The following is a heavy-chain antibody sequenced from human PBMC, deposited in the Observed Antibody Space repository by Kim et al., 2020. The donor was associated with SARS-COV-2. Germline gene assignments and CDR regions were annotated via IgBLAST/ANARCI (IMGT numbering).Heavy chain of an antibody. CDR2: IYDSGST. CDR1: GASISSSNYR. Sequence: SETLSLTCTVSGASISSSNYRWGWIRQPPGKGLEWIGSIYDSGSTYYNSSLKRRVTISADTSKTQFSLKVSSVTAADTAVYYCARQWDTSGYYRPFDPWGQGTLVTVSS. J-gene: IGHJ5*02. V-gene: IGHV4-39*01. D-gene: IGHD3-22*01. CDR3: ARQWDTSGYYRPFDP.